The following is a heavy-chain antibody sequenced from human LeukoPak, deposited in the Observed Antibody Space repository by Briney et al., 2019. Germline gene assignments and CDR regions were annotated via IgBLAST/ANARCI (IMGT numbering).Heavy chain of an antibody. J-gene: IGHJ4*02. Sequence: GASVKVSCKASGYTFTSYGISWVRQAPGQGLEWMGWISAYNGNTNYAQKLQGRVAMTTDTSTSTAYMELRSLRSDDTAVYYCARVPEWELLPLPSDYWGQGTLVTVSS. V-gene: IGHV1-18*01. D-gene: IGHD1-26*01. CDR2: ISAYNGNT. CDR1: GYTFTSYG. CDR3: ARVPEWELLPLPSDY.